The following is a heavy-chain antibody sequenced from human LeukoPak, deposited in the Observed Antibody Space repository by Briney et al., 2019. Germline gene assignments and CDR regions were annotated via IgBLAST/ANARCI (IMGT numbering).Heavy chain of an antibody. J-gene: IGHJ4*02. CDR3: ARAATGYSSSYALGY. D-gene: IGHD6-13*01. Sequence: PSETLSLTCAVYGGSFSGYYWSWIRQPPGKGLEGIGEINHSGSTNYNPSLKSRVTISVDTSKNQFSLKLSSVTAADTAVYYCARAATGYSSSYALGYWGQGTLVTVSS. CDR1: GGSFSGYY. CDR2: INHSGST. V-gene: IGHV4-34*01.